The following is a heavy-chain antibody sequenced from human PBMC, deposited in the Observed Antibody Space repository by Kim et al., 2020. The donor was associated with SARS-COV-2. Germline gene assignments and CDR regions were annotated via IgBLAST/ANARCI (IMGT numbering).Heavy chain of an antibody. CDR2: LNGNSGGT. D-gene: IGHD1-26*01. J-gene: IGHJ6*02. CDR3: ARGGHQERSFYY. V-gene: IGHV1-2*02. CDR1: GYTFTDYN. Sequence: ASVKVSCKASGYTFTDYNMHWVRQAPGQGLEWMGLLNGNSGGTNYAQRFQGRVTLTRDTSISTAYMELSRLRFDDTAVYYCARGGHQERSFYYRGQVTTV.